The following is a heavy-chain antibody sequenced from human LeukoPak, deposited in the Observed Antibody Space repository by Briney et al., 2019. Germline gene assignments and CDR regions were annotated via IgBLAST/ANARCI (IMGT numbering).Heavy chain of an antibody. CDR3: ARADYEGYNWNDDACDI. D-gene: IGHD1-1*01. J-gene: IGHJ3*02. V-gene: IGHV1-8*03. Sequence: ASVKVSCKASGYTFTSFDINWVRQASGQRLEWMGWMNPKNGRAGYAQNFQGRVSFTRDTSISTAYMELSSLRSEDTAVYFCARADYEGYNWNDDACDIWGQGTVVTVSS. CDR1: GYTFTSFD. CDR2: MNPKNGRA.